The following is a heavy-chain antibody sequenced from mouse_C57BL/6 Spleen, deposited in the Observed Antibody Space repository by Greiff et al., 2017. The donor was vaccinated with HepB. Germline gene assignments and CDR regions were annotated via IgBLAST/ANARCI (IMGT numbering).Heavy chain of an antibody. CDR3: ARVPGFAY. CDR1: GYAFSSSW. J-gene: IGHJ3*01. Sequence: VKLQESGPELVKPGASVKISCKASGYAFSSSWMNWVKQRPGKGLEWIGRIYPGDGDTNYNGKFKGKATLTADKSSSTAYMQLSSLTSEDSAVYFCARVPGFAYWGQGTLVTVSA. V-gene: IGHV1-82*01. CDR2: IYPGDGDT.